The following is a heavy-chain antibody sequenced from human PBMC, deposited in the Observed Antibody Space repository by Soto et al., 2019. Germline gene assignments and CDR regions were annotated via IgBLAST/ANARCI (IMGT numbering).Heavy chain of an antibody. CDR1: GFTFSSYS. Sequence: PGGSLRLSCAASGFTFSSYSMNWVRQAPEKGLEWVSYISSSSSTIYYADSVKGRFTISRDNAKKSLYLQMNSLRAEDTAMYYCVRDAWVGDSGGGPGTLVTVSS. V-gene: IGHV3-48*04. D-gene: IGHD3-10*01. CDR2: ISSSSSTI. J-gene: IGHJ4*02. CDR3: VRDAWVGDSG.